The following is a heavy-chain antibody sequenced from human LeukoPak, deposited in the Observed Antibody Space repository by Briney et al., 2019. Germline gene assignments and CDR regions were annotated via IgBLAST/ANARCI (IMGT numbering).Heavy chain of an antibody. CDR2: ISAYNGNT. CDR3: ARSPPGIAAAGTVANAFDI. J-gene: IGHJ3*02. V-gene: IGHV1-18*01. Sequence: ASVKVSCKATGYTFTSYGISWVRQAPGQGLEWMGWISAYNGNTNYAQKLQGRVTMTTDTSTSTAYMELRSLRSDDTAVYYCARSPPGIAAAGTVANAFDIWGQGTMVTVSS. CDR1: GYTFTSYG. D-gene: IGHD6-13*01.